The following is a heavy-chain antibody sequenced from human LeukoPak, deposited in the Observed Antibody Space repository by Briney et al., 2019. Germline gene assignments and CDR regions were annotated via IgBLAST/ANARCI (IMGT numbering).Heavy chain of an antibody. Sequence: ASVKVSCKASGYTFTSYYMHWVRQAPGQGLEWMGWINPNSGGTNYAQKFQGRVTMTRDTSISTAYMELSRLRSDDTAVYYCARTGYCSGGSCSRSNWFDPWGQGTLVTVSS. CDR1: GYTFTSYY. CDR2: INPNSGGT. V-gene: IGHV1-2*02. J-gene: IGHJ5*02. CDR3: ARTGYCSGGSCSRSNWFDP. D-gene: IGHD2-15*01.